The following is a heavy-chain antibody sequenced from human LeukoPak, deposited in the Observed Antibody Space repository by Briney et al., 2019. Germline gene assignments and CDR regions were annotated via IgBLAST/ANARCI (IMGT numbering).Heavy chain of an antibody. CDR3: ARGGGYNSPFGY. J-gene: IGHJ4*02. CDR1: GGSISSSSYY. V-gene: IGHV4-61*01. CDR2: ISYSGNT. D-gene: IGHD5-24*01. Sequence: KSSETLSLTCTVSGGSISSSSYYWSWIRQPPGKGLEWIGYISYSGNTNYNPSLKSRVTISVDTSKNQFSLKLSSVTAADTAVYYCARGGGYNSPFGYWGQGTLVTVSS.